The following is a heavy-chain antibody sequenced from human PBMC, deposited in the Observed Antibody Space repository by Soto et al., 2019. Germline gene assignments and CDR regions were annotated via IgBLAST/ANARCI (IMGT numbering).Heavy chain of an antibody. J-gene: IGHJ5*02. Sequence: SETLSLTCVVSGFSIGSGHYWGWIRQPPGKGLEWVASVYHSGSTSYNPSLKSRLSMSVDTSKNQFSLNLTSVTATDTAVYYCVRDRRWELRGFDPWGQGILVTVSS. CDR2: VYHSGST. CDR1: GFSIGSGHY. V-gene: IGHV4-38-2*02. CDR3: VRDRRWELRGFDP. D-gene: IGHD1-26*01.